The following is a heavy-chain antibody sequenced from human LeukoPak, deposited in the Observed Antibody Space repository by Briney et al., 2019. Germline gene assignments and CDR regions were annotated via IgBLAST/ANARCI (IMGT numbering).Heavy chain of an antibody. CDR1: GFTFSSYG. J-gene: IGHJ5*02. V-gene: IGHV3-30*18. CDR3: AKGGRSTSYNWFDP. Sequence: GGSLRLSCAASGFTFSSYGMHWVRQAPGKGLEWVAVISYDGSNKYYADSVKGRFTISRDNSKNTLYLQMNSLRAEDTAVYYCAKGGRSTSYNWFDPWGQGTLVTVSS. D-gene: IGHD2-2*01. CDR2: ISYDGSNK.